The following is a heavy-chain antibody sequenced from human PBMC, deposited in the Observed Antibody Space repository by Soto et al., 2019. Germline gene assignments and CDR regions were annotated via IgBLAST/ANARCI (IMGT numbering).Heavy chain of an antibody. CDR3: ARGLWIHFDL. J-gene: IGHJ4*02. V-gene: IGHV1-18*01. D-gene: IGHD5-12*01. CDR2: ISVYNAYT. Sequence: QVQLVQAGAQVKKPGASVKVSCKASGYTFTSYGISWVRQAPGQGLEWMGWISVYNAYTNYAQKFQDRITLTTDTSTPTAYMELRSLRSDDTAVYYFARGLWIHFDLWGQGTPVTVSS. CDR1: GYTFTSYG.